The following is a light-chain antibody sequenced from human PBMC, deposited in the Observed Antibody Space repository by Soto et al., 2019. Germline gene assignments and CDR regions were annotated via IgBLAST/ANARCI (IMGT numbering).Light chain of an antibody. CDR1: QSVTNN. V-gene: IGKV3-20*01. CDR2: GAS. CDR3: QYYGSSPFT. Sequence: EIVMTQSPDTLSVSPGERATLSCRASQSVTNNLAWYQQKPGQAPRLLIYGASTRATGIPDRFSGSGSGTDFTLTISRLEPEDFAVYFCQYYGSSPFTFGPGTKVDI. J-gene: IGKJ3*01.